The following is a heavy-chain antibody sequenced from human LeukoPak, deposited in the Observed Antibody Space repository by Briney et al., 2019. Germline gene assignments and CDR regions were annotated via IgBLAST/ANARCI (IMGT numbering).Heavy chain of an antibody. CDR1: GFTFSSYS. V-gene: IGHV3-21*01. CDR3: ARDILRFGDGDDAFGI. CDR2: ISSSSSYI. Sequence: PGGSLRLSCAASGFTFSSYSMNWVRQAPGKGLEWVSSISSSSSYIYYADSVKGRFTISRDNAKNSLYLQMNSLRAEDTAVYYCARDILRFGDGDDAFGIWGQGTMVTVSS. J-gene: IGHJ3*02. D-gene: IGHD3-10*01.